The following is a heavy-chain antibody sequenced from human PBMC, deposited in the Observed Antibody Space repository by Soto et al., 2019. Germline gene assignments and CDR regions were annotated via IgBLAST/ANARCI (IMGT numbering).Heavy chain of an antibody. D-gene: IGHD5-12*01. CDR1: GGIFNSYF. V-gene: IGHV1-69*05. CDR2: ITPLFGTA. CDR3: ARALGYSGYAGMDV. J-gene: IGHJ6*02. Sequence: ASVKVSCKASGGIFNSYFISWIRQAPGEGLEWMGGITPLFGTANYAQKFQGRVTMTTDTSTSTAYMELRSLRSDDTAVYYCARALGYSGYAGMDVWGQGTTVTVSS.